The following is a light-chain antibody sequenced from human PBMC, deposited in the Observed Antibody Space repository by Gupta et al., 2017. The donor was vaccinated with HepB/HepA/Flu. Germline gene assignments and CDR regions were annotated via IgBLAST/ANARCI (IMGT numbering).Light chain of an antibody. CDR1: SSSFGGNY. CDR2: RNN. V-gene: IGLV1-47*01. J-gene: IGLJ2*01. Sequence: SVLTLPPSASRTPGNRFTGACSGSSSSFGGNYVYWYQQLPGTAPKLLIDRNNQRPSGVPDRFSFSKSGTSATLAISGRRSEDEAEYYCAAWDDSLSAVVFGGGTKLTV. CDR3: AAWDDSLSAVV.